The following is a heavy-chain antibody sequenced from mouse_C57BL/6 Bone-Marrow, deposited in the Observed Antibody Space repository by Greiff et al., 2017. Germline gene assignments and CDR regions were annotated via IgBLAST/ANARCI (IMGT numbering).Heavy chain of an antibody. V-gene: IGHV2-9-1*01. CDR3: ARKGSYYAMDY. CDR2: IWTGGGT. J-gene: IGHJ4*01. CDR1: GFSLTSYA. Sequence: VMLVESGPGLVAPSQSLSITCTVSGFSLTSYAISWVRQPPGKGLEWLGVIWTGGGTHYTSALKSRLSISKDNSKSQVFLKMNSLQTDDTARYYCARKGSYYAMDYGGQGTSVTVSS.